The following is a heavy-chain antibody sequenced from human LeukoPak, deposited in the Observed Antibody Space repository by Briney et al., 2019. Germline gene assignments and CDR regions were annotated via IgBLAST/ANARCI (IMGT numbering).Heavy chain of an antibody. V-gene: IGHV3-23*01. CDR2: VSGSGGST. D-gene: IGHD1-26*01. Sequence: GGSLRLSCAASGFIFSSYAMTWVRQAPGKGLEWVSSVSGSGGSTYYADSVKGRFTISRDNSKNTLYLQMNSLRAEDTAIYYCAKEWEPSTDYWGQGTLVAVSS. J-gene: IGHJ4*02. CDR3: AKEWEPSTDY. CDR1: GFIFSSYA.